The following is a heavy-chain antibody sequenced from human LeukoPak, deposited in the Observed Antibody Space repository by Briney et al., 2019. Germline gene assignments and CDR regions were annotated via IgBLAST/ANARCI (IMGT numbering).Heavy chain of an antibody. V-gene: IGHV3-23*01. Sequence: GGSLRLSCAASGFTFSSNAMSWVRQAPGKGLEWVSVISGSGGTTYYADSVKGRFTISRDNSKNTLYLQMNSLRAEDTAVYYCAKGGQVVMVGSYWGQGTLVTVSS. CDR3: AKGGQVVMVGSY. J-gene: IGHJ4*02. CDR1: GFTFSSNA. D-gene: IGHD2-15*01. CDR2: ISGSGGTT.